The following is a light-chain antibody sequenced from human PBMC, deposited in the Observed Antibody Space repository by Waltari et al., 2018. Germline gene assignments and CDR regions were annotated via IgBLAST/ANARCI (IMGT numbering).Light chain of an antibody. Sequence: EIVMTQSPATLSVSPGEGATLSCRASQSVSSNLAWDPQKPGQAPRLRIYGASTRATGIPARFSGSGSGTEFTLTISSLQSEDFAFYYCQQYNNWPPARTFGQGTKVEIK. CDR3: QQYNNWPPART. CDR1: QSVSSN. J-gene: IGKJ1*01. CDR2: GAS. V-gene: IGKV3-15*01.